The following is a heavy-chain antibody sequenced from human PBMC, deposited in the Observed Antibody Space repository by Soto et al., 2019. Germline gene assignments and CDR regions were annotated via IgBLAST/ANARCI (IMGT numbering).Heavy chain of an antibody. J-gene: IGHJ5*02. Sequence: EGSLRLSCAASGFTFSTYSMNWARQAPGKGLEWIAYITSSSSTIFYADSVKGRFTISRDNAKNSLYLQMNSLRDEDTSVYYCARDNGIAGSFDPWGQGPPIIVAS. V-gene: IGHV3-48*02. D-gene: IGHD6-13*01. CDR3: ARDNGIAGSFDP. CDR2: ITSSSSTI. CDR1: GFTFSTYS.